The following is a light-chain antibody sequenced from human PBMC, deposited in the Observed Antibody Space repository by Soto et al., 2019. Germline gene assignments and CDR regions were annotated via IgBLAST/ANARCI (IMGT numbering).Light chain of an antibody. CDR3: SSYTGTMTNV. Sequence: QSALTQPASVSGSPGQSITISCTGTSSDVGGFNSVSWYQLRPGTAPKLILYDVVARPSGISYRFSGSKSGNTASLTISGLQAADEADYFCSSYTGTMTNVFGSGTKLTVL. CDR2: DVV. V-gene: IGLV2-14*03. CDR1: SSDVGGFNS. J-gene: IGLJ1*01.